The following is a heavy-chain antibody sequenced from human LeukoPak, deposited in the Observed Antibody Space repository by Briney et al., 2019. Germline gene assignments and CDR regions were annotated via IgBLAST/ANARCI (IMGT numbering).Heavy chain of an antibody. CDR1: GHSISSGSFY. V-gene: IGHV4-38-2*02. CDR3: ARAVRFLEWSTHHNMDV. Sequence: PSETLSLTCTVSGHSISSGSFYWVWIRQPPGKGLEWIGAVNRGGSTSYNPSLWSRVTISVDTSKNQFSLILRSVTVADTAVYYCARAVRFLEWSTHHNMDVWGKGTTVTVSS. CDR2: VNRGGST. J-gene: IGHJ6*04. D-gene: IGHD3-3*01.